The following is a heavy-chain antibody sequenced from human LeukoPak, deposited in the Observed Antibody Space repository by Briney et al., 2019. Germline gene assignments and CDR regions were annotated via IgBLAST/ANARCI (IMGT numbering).Heavy chain of an antibody. D-gene: IGHD4/OR15-4a*01. Sequence: GGSLRLSCAASGFTFSSYGMHWVRQAPGKGLEWVAVISYDGSNKYCADSVKGRFTISRDNSKNTLYLQMNSLRAEDTAVYYCAKQSGADRGHLDFWGQGALVTVSS. CDR1: GFTFSSYG. CDR2: ISYDGSNK. J-gene: IGHJ4*02. V-gene: IGHV3-30*18. CDR3: AKQSGADRGHLDF.